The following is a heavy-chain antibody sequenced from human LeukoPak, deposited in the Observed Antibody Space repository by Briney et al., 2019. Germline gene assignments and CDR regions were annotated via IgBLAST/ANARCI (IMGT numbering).Heavy chain of an antibody. CDR3: AKVTTYYYDSSGYDAFDI. CDR2: ISGSGGST. Sequence: GGSLRLSCAASGFTFSNYAMSWVRQAPGTGLEWVSAISGSGGSTYYADSVKGRFTISRDNSKNTLYLQMNSLRAEDTAVYYCAKVTTYYYDSSGYDAFDIWGQGTMVTVSS. CDR1: GFTFSNYA. V-gene: IGHV3-23*01. D-gene: IGHD3-22*01. J-gene: IGHJ3*02.